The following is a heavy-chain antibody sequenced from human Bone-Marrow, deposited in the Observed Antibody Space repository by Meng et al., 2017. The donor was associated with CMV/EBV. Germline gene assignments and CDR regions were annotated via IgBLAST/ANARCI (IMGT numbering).Heavy chain of an antibody. CDR2: IYYSGST. J-gene: IGHJ6*02. V-gene: IGHV4-59*01. CDR1: AGSISSYY. D-gene: IGHD4-11*01. CDR3: ARVPYSNYDYYAGMDF. Sequence: SETLSLTFTVSAGSISSYYWSWIRQPPGKGLEWIGYIYYSGSTNYNPSLKSRVTISVDTSKNQFSLKLSSVTAADTAVYYCARVPYSNYDYYAGMDFRGQGTTVTVSS.